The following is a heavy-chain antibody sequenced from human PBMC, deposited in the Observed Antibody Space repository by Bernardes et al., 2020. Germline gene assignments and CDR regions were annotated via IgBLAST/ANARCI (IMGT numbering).Heavy chain of an antibody. V-gene: IGHV3-74*01. CDR3: ARDDGKQLLER. CDR2: INSDGSST. Sequence: GGSLRLSCSASGFTFSSYWMHWVRHAPGKGLVCVSRINSDGSSTSYADSVKGRFTISRDNAKDTLYLQITSLRAEDTAVYYCARDDGKQLLERWGGGILVTVS. CDR1: GFTFSSYW. J-gene: IGHJ4*02. D-gene: IGHD6-19*01.